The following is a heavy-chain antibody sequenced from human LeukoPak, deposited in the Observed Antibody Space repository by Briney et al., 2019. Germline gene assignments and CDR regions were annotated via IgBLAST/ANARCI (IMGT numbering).Heavy chain of an antibody. CDR2: IYHSGST. D-gene: IGHD3-22*01. V-gene: IGHV4-30-2*01. CDR1: GGSISSGGYS. CDR3: AREVGYYYDSSGHYYDNWFDP. Sequence: SQTLSLTCAVSGGSISSGGYSWSWIRQPPGKGLEWIGYIYHSGSTYYNPSLKSRVTISVDRSKNQFSLKLSSVTAADTAVYYCAREVGYYYDSSGHYYDNWFDPWGQGTLVTVSS. J-gene: IGHJ5*02.